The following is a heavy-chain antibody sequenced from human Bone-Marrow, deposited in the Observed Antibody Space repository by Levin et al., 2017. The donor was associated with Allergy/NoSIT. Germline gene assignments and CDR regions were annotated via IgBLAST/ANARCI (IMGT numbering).Heavy chain of an antibody. J-gene: IGHJ6*02. Sequence: ASQTLSLTCAISGDSVSSNSAAWNWIRQSPSRGLEWLGRTYYRSKWYNDYAVSVKSRITINPDTSKNQFSLQLNSVTPEDTAVYYCARDRSSGWYRHLHSPYYYYGMDVWGQGTTVTVSS. CDR3: ARDRSSGWYRHLHSPYYYYGMDV. CDR1: GDSVSSNSAA. CDR2: TYYRSKWYN. D-gene: IGHD6-19*01. V-gene: IGHV6-1*01.